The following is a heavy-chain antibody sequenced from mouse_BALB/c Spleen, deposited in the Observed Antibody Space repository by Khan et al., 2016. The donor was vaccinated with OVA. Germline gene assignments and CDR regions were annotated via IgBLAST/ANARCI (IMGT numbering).Heavy chain of an antibody. V-gene: IGHV1-77*01. CDR2: ISPGSGDT. CDR1: GYTFTDYY. D-gene: IGHD1-2*01. Sequence: QVQLQQSGAELARPGASVKLSCKASGYTFTDYYINWVKQRTGQGLEWIGEISPGSGDTYYTEKFKGKATLTADNSSSTVYMQLSSLTAEASAVYFWARRNYFGYTFAYWGQGTLVTVSA. J-gene: IGHJ3*01. CDR3: ARRNYFGYTFAY.